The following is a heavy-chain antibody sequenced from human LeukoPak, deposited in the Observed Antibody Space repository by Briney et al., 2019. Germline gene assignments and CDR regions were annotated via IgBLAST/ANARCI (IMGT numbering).Heavy chain of an antibody. Sequence: PSETLSLTCTVSGGSISSGNYYWTWLRQPAGKGLEWIGRIYSSGSTSNNPSLKSRVTISVDTSKNQFSLRLSSVTAADTAVYYCARASYREINYAYAGGFYYMDVWGKGTTVTVSS. J-gene: IGHJ6*03. V-gene: IGHV4-61*02. D-gene: IGHD2-2*01. CDR1: GGSISSGNYY. CDR2: IYSSGST. CDR3: ARASYREINYAYAGGFYYMDV.